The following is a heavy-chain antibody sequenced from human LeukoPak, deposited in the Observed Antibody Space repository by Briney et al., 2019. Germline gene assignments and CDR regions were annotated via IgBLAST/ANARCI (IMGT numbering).Heavy chain of an antibody. D-gene: IGHD4-23*01. V-gene: IGHV4-39*01. Sequence: SQTLSLTCTVSGGSISSSSSYWGWIRQPPGTGLEWIGSIYYSGSTYYNPSLKSRVTISVDTSKNQFSLKLSSVTAADTAVYYCARLSLSSGLLPFDIWGQGTMVTVSS. CDR1: GGSISSSSSY. CDR2: IYYSGST. J-gene: IGHJ3*02. CDR3: ARLSLSSGLLPFDI.